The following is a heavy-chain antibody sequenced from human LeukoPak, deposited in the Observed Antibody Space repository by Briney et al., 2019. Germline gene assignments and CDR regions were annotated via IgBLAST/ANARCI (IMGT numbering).Heavy chain of an antibody. Sequence: PGESLKISCKASGYTFTSYFIGWVRQMPGKGLEWMGIIYPGDSYTRYSLSFQGQVTISVDKSISTAYLQWSSLKASDTAMYYCARPIAAAGTDLGYWGQGTLVTVSS. CDR2: IYPGDSYT. CDR3: ARPIAAAGTDLGY. J-gene: IGHJ4*02. D-gene: IGHD6-13*01. CDR1: GYTFTSYF. V-gene: IGHV5-51*01.